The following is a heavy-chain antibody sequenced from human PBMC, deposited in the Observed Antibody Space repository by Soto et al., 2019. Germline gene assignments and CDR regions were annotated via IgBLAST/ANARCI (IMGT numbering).Heavy chain of an antibody. V-gene: IGHV4-31*03. CDR1: GGSISSGCYY. J-gene: IGHJ4*02. CDR2: IYYSGST. CDR3: ARGGSYLSPFDY. Sequence: SETLSLTCPVSGGSISSGCYYWSWIRQHPGKGLEWIGYIYYSGSTYYNPSLKSRVTISVDTSKNQFSLKLSSVTAADTAVYYCARGGSYLSPFDYWGQGTLVTVSS. D-gene: IGHD1-26*01.